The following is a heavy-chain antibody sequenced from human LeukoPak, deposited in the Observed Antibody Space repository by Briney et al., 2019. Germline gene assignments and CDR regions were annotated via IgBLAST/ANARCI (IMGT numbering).Heavy chain of an antibody. D-gene: IGHD5-18*01. J-gene: IGHJ4*02. Sequence: SETLSLTCTVSGDSISTSSYYWGWIRQPPGKGLEWIGSIYYSGTTYYGPSLKSRVTIFVDTSNNQFSLRLSSVTAADTAVYYCARHGYTSMVYYLNYWGQGMLVTVSS. CDR2: IYYSGTT. V-gene: IGHV4-39*01. CDR3: ARHGYTSMVYYLNY. CDR1: GDSISTSSYY.